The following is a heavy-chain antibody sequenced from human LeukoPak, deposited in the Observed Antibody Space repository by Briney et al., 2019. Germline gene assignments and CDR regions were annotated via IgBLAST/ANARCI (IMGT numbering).Heavy chain of an antibody. CDR3: AKARGSYLTRPDY. V-gene: IGHV3-23*01. Sequence: RGPRSLSCAAAGFTLRGCALSWFRQPPGKGLEWVSAISGSGGSTYYADSVKGRFTISRDNSKNTLYLQMNSLRAEDTAVYYCAKARGSYLTRPDYWGQGTLVTVSS. CDR2: ISGSGGST. CDR1: GFTLRGCA. D-gene: IGHD1-26*01. J-gene: IGHJ4*02.